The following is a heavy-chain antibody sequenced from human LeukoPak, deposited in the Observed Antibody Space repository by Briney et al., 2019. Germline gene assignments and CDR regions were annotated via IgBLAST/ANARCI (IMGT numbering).Heavy chain of an antibody. CDR1: GFTFSSYW. D-gene: IGHD2-2*03. V-gene: IGHV3-7*01. J-gene: IGHJ6*02. CDR3: AREGLVGYCSSTSCSGYYGMDV. Sequence: GRSLRLSCAASGFTFSSYWMSWVRQAPGKGLEWVANIKQDGSEKYYVDSVKGRFTISRDNAKNSLYLQMNSLRAEDTAVYYCAREGLVGYCSSTSCSGYYGMDVWGQGTTVTVSS. CDR2: IKQDGSEK.